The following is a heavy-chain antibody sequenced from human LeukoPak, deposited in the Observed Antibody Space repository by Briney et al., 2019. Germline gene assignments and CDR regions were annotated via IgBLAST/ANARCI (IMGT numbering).Heavy chain of an antibody. J-gene: IGHJ4*02. CDR1: GFTFSSYS. CDR3: AGTYGDDPSNFDY. D-gene: IGHD4-17*01. V-gene: IGHV3-21*01. CDR2: IRSSSSYI. Sequence: GGSLRLSCAASGFTFSSYSMNWVRQASGKGLEWVSSIRSSSSYIYYADSVKGRFTISRDNAKNSLYLQMNSLRAEDTAVYYCAGTYGDDPSNFDYWGQGTLVTVSS.